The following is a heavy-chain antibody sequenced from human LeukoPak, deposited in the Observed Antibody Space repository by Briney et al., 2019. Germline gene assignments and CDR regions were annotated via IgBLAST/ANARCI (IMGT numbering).Heavy chain of an antibody. D-gene: IGHD2-2*01. CDR1: GYTFTNFY. J-gene: IGHJ4*02. CDR3: ARGSVSSYAFDY. V-gene: IGHV1-2*04. CDR2: INPNSGGT. Sequence: GASVNLSCKASGYTFTNFYIHWVRQAPGQGLEWMGWINPNSGGTNYAQKFQDWVTMTRDTSISTAYMELSRLRSDDTAVYYCARGSVSSYAFDYWGQGTLVTVSS.